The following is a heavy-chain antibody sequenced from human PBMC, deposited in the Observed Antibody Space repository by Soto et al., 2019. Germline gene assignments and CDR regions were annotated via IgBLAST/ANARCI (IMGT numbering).Heavy chain of an antibody. D-gene: IGHD2-15*01. V-gene: IGHV4-59*01. CDR1: GGPISSYY. J-gene: IGHJ6*04. CDR2: VYSSGGT. Sequence: QVQLQESGPGLVKPSETLSLTCTVSGGPISSYYWSWIRQPPGKGLEWIGYVYSSGGTNYNPSLKSRVTISVDTSKNQFSLKLSSGTAADTAVYYCARVSGRRSMDGWGKGTKGTSSS. CDR3: ARVSGRRSMDG.